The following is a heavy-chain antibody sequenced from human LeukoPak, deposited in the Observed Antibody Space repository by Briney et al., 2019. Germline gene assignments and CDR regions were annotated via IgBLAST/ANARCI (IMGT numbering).Heavy chain of an antibody. J-gene: IGHJ5*02. CDR2: IIPLFGTA. CDR1: GGTFSSYA. D-gene: IGHD3-3*01. V-gene: IGHV1-69*05. Sequence: SVKVSCKASGGTFSSYAISWVRQAPGEGLEWMGGIIPLFGTANYAQKFQGRGTITTDESPSTAYMELGSLRSEDTAECYCAREASQVFGVVSKRGSHWSAPWGQGTLVTVSS. CDR3: AREASQVFGVVSKRGSHWSAP.